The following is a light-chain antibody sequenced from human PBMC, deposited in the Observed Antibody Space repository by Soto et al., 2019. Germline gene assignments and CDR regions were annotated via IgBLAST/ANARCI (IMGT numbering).Light chain of an antibody. V-gene: IGLV1-44*01. J-gene: IGLJ3*02. CDR2: SNN. CDR3: AAWDDSLKGRVWV. Sequence: QSVLTQPPSASGTPGQRVTISCSGSSSNIGSNTVNWYQQLPGTAPKLLIYSNNQRPSGVPDRFSGSKSGTSASLAISGLQSEDEADYYCAAWDDSLKGRVWVFGGGTKLTVL. CDR1: SSNIGSNT.